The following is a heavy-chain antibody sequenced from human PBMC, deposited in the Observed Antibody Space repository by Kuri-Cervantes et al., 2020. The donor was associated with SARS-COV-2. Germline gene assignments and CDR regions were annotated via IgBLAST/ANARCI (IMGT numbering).Heavy chain of an antibody. CDR2: IYTSGST. CDR1: GGSISSGSYY. J-gene: IGHJ4*02. V-gene: IGHV4-61*02. D-gene: IGHD3-22*01. Sequence: SCTVSGGSISSGSYYWSWIRQPAGKGLEWIGRIYTSGSTNYNPSLKSRVTISVDTSKSQFSLKLSSVTAADTAVYYCARDLAYDSSGYAFDYWGQGTLVTVSS. CDR3: ARDLAYDSSGYAFDY.